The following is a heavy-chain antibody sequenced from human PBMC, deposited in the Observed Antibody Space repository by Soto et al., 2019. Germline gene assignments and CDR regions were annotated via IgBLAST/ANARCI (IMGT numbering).Heavy chain of an antibody. CDR1: GFTFGSYG. V-gene: IGHV3-30*18. J-gene: IGHJ6*02. D-gene: IGHD3-22*01. Sequence: VGSLRLSCAASGFTFGSYGMHWVRQAPGKGLEWVAGISYDGSKKYYGESVKGRFTISSDNSKNTLYLQMNSLRVEDTAVYYCAKAIENYSTGYYKPFYYFGVDVWGQGTTVTVS. CDR2: ISYDGSKK. CDR3: AKAIENYSTGYYKPFYYFGVDV.